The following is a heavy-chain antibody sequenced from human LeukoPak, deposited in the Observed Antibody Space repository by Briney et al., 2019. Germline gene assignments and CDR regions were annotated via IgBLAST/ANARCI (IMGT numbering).Heavy chain of an antibody. V-gene: IGHV1-3*01. CDR3: ATIDWGAAVNRDY. J-gene: IGHJ4*02. CDR2: INAGNGNT. D-gene: IGHD1-14*01. Sequence: GASVKVSCKASGYTFTNYAIHWVRQAPGQRLEWMGWINAGNGNTRYSQKFQGRVTITRDTSASTTYMELSSLRSEDTAVYYCATIDWGAAVNRDYWGQGTLVTVSS. CDR1: GYTFTNYA.